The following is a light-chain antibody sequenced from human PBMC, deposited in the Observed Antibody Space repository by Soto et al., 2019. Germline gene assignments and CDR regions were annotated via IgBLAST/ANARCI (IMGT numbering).Light chain of an antibody. CDR3: SSYTSSSPPNYV. CDR1: SSDVGGYNY. V-gene: IGLV2-14*01. Sequence: QSALTQPASVSGSPGQSITISCTGTSSDVGGYNYVSWYQQHPGKAPKLMIYDVSNRPSGVSNRFSGSKSGNTASLTISGLQADDEADYYCSSYTSSSPPNYVFGTGTKLTVL. CDR2: DVS. J-gene: IGLJ1*01.